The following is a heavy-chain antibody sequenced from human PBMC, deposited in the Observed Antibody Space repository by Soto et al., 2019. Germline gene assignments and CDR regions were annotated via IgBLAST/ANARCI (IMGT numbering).Heavy chain of an antibody. J-gene: IGHJ5*02. CDR1: GGSISSYY. D-gene: IGHD3-9*01. CDR2: IYYSGST. Sequence: SETLSLTCTVSGGSISSYYWSWIRQPPGKGLEWIGYIYYSGSTNYNPSLKSRVTISVDTSKNQFSLKLSSVTAADTAVYYCARGNHDILTGSMGWFDPWGQGTLVTVSS. CDR3: ARGNHDILTGSMGWFDP. V-gene: IGHV4-59*01.